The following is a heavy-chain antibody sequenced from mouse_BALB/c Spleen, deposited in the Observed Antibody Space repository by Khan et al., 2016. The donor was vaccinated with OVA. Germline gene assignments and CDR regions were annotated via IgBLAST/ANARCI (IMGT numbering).Heavy chain of an antibody. Sequence: VQLQQSGAELVKSGATVKLSCTASGLNIKDTYMHWLKQWPEQGLEWIGRIDPPNGNTKYDPKFQGKATITADTSSNTAYLQLSSPLTSEDTAVYYCARMARKWGQGTTLTVSS. V-gene: IGHV14-3*02. J-gene: IGHJ2*01. CDR1: GLNIKDTY. CDR2: IDPPNGNT. CDR3: ARMARK.